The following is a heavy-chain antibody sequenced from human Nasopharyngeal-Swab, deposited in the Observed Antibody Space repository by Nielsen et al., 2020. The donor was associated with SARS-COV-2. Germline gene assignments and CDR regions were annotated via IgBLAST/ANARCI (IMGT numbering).Heavy chain of an antibody. CDR3: ARVAAAGTLYYYYYMDV. CDR2: INSDGSST. J-gene: IGHJ6*03. Sequence: GESLKISFAASGFTFSSYWMHWVRQAPGKGLVWVSRINSDGSSTSYADSVKGRFTISRDNAKNTLYLQMNSLRAEDTAVYYCARVAAAGTLYYYYYMDVWGKGTTVTVSS. D-gene: IGHD6-13*01. V-gene: IGHV3-74*01. CDR1: GFTFSSYW.